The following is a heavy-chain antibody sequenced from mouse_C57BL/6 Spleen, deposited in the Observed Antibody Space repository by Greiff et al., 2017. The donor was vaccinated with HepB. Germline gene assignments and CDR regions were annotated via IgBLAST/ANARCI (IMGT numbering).Heavy chain of an antibody. V-gene: IGHV1-22*01. D-gene: IGHD2-4*01. CDR3: ARSDFYYDYDAWYFDV. Sequence: EVQLQQSGPELVKPGASVKMSCKASGYTFTDYNMHWVKQSHGKSLEWIGYINPNNGGTSYNQKFKGKATLTVNKSSSTAYMELRSLTSEDSAVYYCARSDFYYDYDAWYFDVWGTGTTVTVSS. CDR1: GYTFTDYN. CDR2: INPNNGGT. J-gene: IGHJ1*03.